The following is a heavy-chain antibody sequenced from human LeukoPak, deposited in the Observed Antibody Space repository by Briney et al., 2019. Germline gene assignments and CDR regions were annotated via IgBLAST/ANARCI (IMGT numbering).Heavy chain of an antibody. D-gene: IGHD3-3*01. J-gene: IGHJ4*02. V-gene: IGHV4-59*12. CDR1: GGSISSYY. CDR3: ARDYDGLNKIRSGGFDY. CDR2: ISYSGTT. Sequence: SETLSLTCTVSGGSISSYYWSWIRQPPGKGLEWIGYISYSGTTNYNPALKSRVTMSVDTSKNQFSLKLSSVTAADTAVYCRARDYDGLNKIRSGGFDYWGQGTLVTVSS.